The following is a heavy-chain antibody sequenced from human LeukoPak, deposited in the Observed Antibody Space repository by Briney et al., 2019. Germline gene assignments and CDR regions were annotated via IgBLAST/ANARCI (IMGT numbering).Heavy chain of an antibody. CDR1: GFTFSSYS. J-gene: IGHJ4*02. Sequence: GGSLRLSCAASGFTFSSYSMTWVRQAPGKGLEWVSAISGSGGSTYYADSVKGRFTISRDNSKNTLYLQMNSLRAEDTAVYYCAKDPQYSGYSRFDYWGQGTLVTVSS. CDR3: AKDPQYSGYSRFDY. D-gene: IGHD5-12*01. CDR2: ISGSGGST. V-gene: IGHV3-23*01.